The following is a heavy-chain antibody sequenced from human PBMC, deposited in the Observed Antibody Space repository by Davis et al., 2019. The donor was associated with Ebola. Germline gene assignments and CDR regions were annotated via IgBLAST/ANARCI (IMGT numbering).Heavy chain of an antibody. CDR3: ARPHYGNYDNFDD. V-gene: IGHV3-21*06. CDR2: ISGSSDYI. CDR1: GFTFNTHG. J-gene: IGHJ4*02. D-gene: IGHD4-11*01. Sequence: PGGSLRLSCEVAGFTFNTHGLHWVRQAPGKGLEWVASISGSSDYIWYSDSVKARFTVSRDNIKTPMFLELTSLRADDSGVYYCARPHYGNYDNFDDWGRGTLVTVSS.